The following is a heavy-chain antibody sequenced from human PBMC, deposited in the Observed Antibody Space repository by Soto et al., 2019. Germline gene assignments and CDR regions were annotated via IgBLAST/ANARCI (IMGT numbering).Heavy chain of an antibody. CDR3: ARLLYCSSSSCYAGGYHFDY. D-gene: IGHD2-2*01. CDR2: IYYTGST. J-gene: IGHJ4*02. CDR1: GDSIRSSSYY. Sequence: PSETLSLTCTVSGDSIRSSSYYWGWIRQPPGKGLGWIGTIYYTGSTYYNPSLKSRVTISVDTSKNQFSLKLSSVTATDTAVYYCARLLYCSSSSCYAGGYHFDYWGQGTLVTVSS. V-gene: IGHV4-39*01.